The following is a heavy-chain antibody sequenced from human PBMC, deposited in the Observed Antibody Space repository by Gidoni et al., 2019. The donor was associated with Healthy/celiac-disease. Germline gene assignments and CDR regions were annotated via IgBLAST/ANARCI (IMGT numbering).Heavy chain of an antibody. CDR2: INHSGST. D-gene: IGHD5-18*01. CDR1: GGSFSGYY. Sequence: QVQLQQWGAGLLKPSETLSLTCAVYGGSFSGYYWSWIRQPPGKGLEWIGEINHSGSTNYNPSLKSRVTISVDTSKNQFSLKLSSVTAADTAVYYCARCSQLWPPLCDYWGQGTLVTVSS. V-gene: IGHV4-34*01. J-gene: IGHJ4*02. CDR3: ARCSQLWPPLCDY.